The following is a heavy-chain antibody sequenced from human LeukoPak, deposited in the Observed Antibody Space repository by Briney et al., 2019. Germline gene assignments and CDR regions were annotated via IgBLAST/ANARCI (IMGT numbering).Heavy chain of an antibody. CDR2: INHSGST. D-gene: IGHD2-2*01. V-gene: IGHV4-34*01. Sequence: SETLSLTCAVYGGSFSGYYWSWIRQPPGKGLGWIGEINHSGSTNYNPSLKSRVTISVDTSKNQFSLKLSSVTAADTAVYYCARGSICSSTSCYRLSPKYYFDYWGQGTLVTVSS. J-gene: IGHJ4*02. CDR3: ARGSICSSTSCYRLSPKYYFDY. CDR1: GGSFSGYY.